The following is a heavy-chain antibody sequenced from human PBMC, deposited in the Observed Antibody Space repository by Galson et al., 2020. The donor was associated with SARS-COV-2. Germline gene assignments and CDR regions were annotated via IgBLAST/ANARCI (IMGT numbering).Heavy chain of an antibody. J-gene: IGHJ4*02. CDR3: ARYPGYCSGGACYHLDY. D-gene: IGHD2-15*01. CDR1: GYTFTSYY. Sequence: ASVKVSCKASGYTFTSYYMHWVRQAPGQGLEWMGIINPSGGSTSYAQKFQGRVTMTRDTSTSTVYMELRSLRSEDTAVYYCARYPGYCSGGACYHLDYWGQGTLVTVSS. CDR2: INPSGGST. V-gene: IGHV1-46*01.